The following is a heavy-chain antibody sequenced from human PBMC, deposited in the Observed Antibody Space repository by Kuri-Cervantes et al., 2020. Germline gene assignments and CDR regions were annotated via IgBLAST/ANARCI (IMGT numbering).Heavy chain of an antibody. CDR2: ISYDGSNK. Sequence: GGSLRLSCAASGFTFSSYAMHWVRQAPGKGLEWVAVISYDGSNKYYADSVKGRFTISRDNSKNTLYLQMNSLRAEDTAVYYCAKDLEDYDSSGYYYVGLDYWGQGTLVTVSS. J-gene: IGHJ4*02. CDR3: AKDLEDYDSSGYYYVGLDY. D-gene: IGHD3-22*01. CDR1: GFTFSSYA. V-gene: IGHV3-30-3*01.